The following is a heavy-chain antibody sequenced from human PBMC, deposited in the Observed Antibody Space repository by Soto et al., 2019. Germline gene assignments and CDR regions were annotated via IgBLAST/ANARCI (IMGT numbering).Heavy chain of an antibody. Sequence: EVQLVESGGTLVQPGGSLRLSCVASGFRFRSYWMSWVRQSPGKGLEWVANLKEDGSETYCVDSVKDRFTVSRDNAKNAVSVQMKSLRAEDAGVYYCTEEGGRDSNGHFRGQGTLVTVSS. CDR1: GFRFRSYW. V-gene: IGHV3-7*01. D-gene: IGHD4-4*01. J-gene: IGHJ1*01. CDR2: LKEDGSET. CDR3: TEEGGRDSNGHF.